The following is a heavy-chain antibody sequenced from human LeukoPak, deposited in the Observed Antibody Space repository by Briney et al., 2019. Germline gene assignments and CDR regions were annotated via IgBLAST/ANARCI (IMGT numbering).Heavy chain of an antibody. CDR1: GFTFSSYS. D-gene: IGHD1-26*01. V-gene: IGHV3-21*01. J-gene: IGHJ4*02. Sequence: GGSLRLSCAASGFTFSSYSMNWVRQAPGKGLEWVSSISSSSSYIYYADSVKGRFAISRDNAKNSLYLQMNSLRAEDTAVYYCARGQRSGSYPGYWGQGTLVTVSS. CDR2: ISSSSSYI. CDR3: ARGQRSGSYPGY.